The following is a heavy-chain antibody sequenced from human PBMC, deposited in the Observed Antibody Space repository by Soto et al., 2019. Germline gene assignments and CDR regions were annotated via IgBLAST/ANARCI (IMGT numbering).Heavy chain of an antibody. CDR3: AGGLVGYSYGYVEYYYYYGMDV. Sequence: QVQLVQSGAEVKKPGASVKVSCKASGYTFTSYDINWVRQATGQGLEWMGWMNPNSGNTGYAQKFQGRVTMTRNTSISTAYMELSSLRSEDTAVYYCAGGLVGYSYGYVEYYYYYGMDVWGQGTTVTVSS. CDR1: GYTFTSYD. V-gene: IGHV1-8*01. D-gene: IGHD5-18*01. CDR2: MNPNSGNT. J-gene: IGHJ6*02.